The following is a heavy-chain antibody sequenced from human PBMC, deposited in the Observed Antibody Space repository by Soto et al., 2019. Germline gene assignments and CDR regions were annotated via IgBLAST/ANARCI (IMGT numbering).Heavy chain of an antibody. J-gene: IGHJ3*02. CDR1: GFAVSRSY. D-gene: IGHD1-26*01. CDR2: TYSGGVT. V-gene: IGHV3-53*04. Sequence: EVQLVESGGGLVQPGGSVRLSCAVSGFAVSRSYMNWVRQAPGKGLEWVSVTYSGGVTYYADSVKGRFTVSRDNYKNTLYLQINTLRPDDTAVYYCARDGRRLLFAFDIWGPGTMLSVSS. CDR3: ARDGRRLLFAFDI.